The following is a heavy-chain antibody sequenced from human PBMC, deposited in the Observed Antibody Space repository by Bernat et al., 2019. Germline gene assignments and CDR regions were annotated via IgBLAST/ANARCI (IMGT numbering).Heavy chain of an antibody. V-gene: IGHV4-59*01. CDR2: IDYSGTT. D-gene: IGHD6-6*01. CDR1: AGSIKSNV. J-gene: IGHJ6*02. Sequence: RRGGGGGRGKGAEGVSRTGTVAAGSIKSNVWGWGGQAPGKGLEWRGYIDYSGTTNYNPSLKSRVTMSVDTSKNQCSLKLRSVTAADTAVYYCARELYSSSSFYGMDVWGQGTTVTVSS. CDR3: ARELYSSSSFYGMDV.